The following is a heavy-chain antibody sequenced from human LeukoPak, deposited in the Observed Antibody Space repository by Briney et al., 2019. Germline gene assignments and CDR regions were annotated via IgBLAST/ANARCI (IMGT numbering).Heavy chain of an antibody. CDR1: GFTVSTNY. D-gene: IGHD5-12*01. Sequence: GGSLRLSCAASGFTVSTNYMSWVRQAPGKGLEWVSVIYSGDSTYYADSVKGRSTISRHNSKNTLYLQMNSLRTEDTAVYYCAREGGYIGYAIDYWGQGTLVTVSS. CDR3: AREGGYIGYAIDY. CDR2: IYSGDST. V-gene: IGHV3-53*04. J-gene: IGHJ4*02.